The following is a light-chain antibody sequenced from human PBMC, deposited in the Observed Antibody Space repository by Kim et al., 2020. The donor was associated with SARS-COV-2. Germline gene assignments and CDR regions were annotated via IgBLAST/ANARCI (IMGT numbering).Light chain of an antibody. CDR3: NSRDSNDNVV. CDR1: SLRSYY. J-gene: IGLJ2*01. CDR2: GKN. V-gene: IGLV3-19*01. Sequence: SSELTQDPAVSVALGQTVRITCQGDSLRSYYANWYQQKPGQAPILVIYGKNNRPSGIPDRFSGSSSGNTASLTITGTQAGDEADYYCNSRDSNDNVVFGGGTKLTV.